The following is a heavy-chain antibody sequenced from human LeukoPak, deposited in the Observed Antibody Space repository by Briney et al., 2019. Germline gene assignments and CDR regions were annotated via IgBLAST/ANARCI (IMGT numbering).Heavy chain of an antibody. J-gene: IGHJ4*02. CDR3: AREYTSGWFDY. CDR2: ISYDGINI. V-gene: IGHV3-30-3*01. D-gene: IGHD6-19*01. Sequence: GGSLRLSCAASGFTFNIYNVHWVRQAPGKGLEWVAVISYDGINICYADSVKGRFTISRDNSKNTLYLRMNSLRAEDTAVYYCAREYTSGWFDYWGQGTLVTVSS. CDR1: GFTFNIYN.